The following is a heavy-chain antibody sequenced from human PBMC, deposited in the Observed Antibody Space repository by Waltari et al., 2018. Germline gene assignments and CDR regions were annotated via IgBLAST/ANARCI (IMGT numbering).Heavy chain of an antibody. CDR2: IYYSGGT. V-gene: IGHV4-39*07. CDR3: ARDLPVIGANYYFDY. J-gene: IGHJ4*02. CDR1: GGSISSSSYY. Sequence: QLQLQESGPGLVKPSETLSLTCTVSGGSISSSSYYWGWIRPPPGKGLEWIGSIYYSGGTYYNPSLKSRVTISVDTSKNQFSLKLSSVTAADTAVYYCARDLPVIGANYYFDYWGQGTLVTVSS. D-gene: IGHD5-12*01.